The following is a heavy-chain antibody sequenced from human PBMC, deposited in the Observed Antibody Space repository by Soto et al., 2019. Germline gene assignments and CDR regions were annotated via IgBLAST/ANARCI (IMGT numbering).Heavy chain of an antibody. D-gene: IGHD3-9*01. V-gene: IGHV4-59*02. CDR1: GVSVSSYY. Sequence: TDTLSLTCTVSGVSVSSYYWSLIRQPPGKGLEWIGYIYYSGSTNYNPSLKSRVTISVDTSKNQFSLKLSSVTAADTAVFFCERVGAYEILTGLEIRGYYYMDVWGKGTTVTVSS. J-gene: IGHJ6*03. CDR3: ERVGAYEILTGLEIRGYYYMDV. CDR2: IYYSGST.